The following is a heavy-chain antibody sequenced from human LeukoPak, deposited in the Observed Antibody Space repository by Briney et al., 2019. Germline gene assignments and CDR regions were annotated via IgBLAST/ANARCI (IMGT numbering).Heavy chain of an antibody. D-gene: IGHD6-19*01. V-gene: IGHV3-66*01. Sequence: GGSLRLSCAASGFTVSNNYMSWVRQAPGKGLEWVSVIYSGGYTYYADSVKGRFTISRDNSKNTLYLQMNSLRAEDTAVYYCARDRRPVAGIPFYYYYMDVWGKGTTVTISS. CDR2: IYSGGYT. CDR3: ARDRRPVAGIPFYYYYMDV. CDR1: GFTVSNNY. J-gene: IGHJ6*03.